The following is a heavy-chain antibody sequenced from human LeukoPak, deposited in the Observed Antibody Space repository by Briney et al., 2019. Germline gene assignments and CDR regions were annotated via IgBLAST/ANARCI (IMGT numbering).Heavy chain of an antibody. J-gene: IGHJ4*02. CDR3: ARVLGGVITTDYYFDY. CDR2: ISAYNGNT. CDR1: GYTFTSYG. Sequence: GASVKVSCKASGYTFTSYGISWVRQAPGQGLEWMGWISAYNGNTNYAQKLQGRVTMTTDTSTSTAYMELRSLRSDDTAVYYCARVLGGVITTDYYFDYWGQGTQVTVSS. V-gene: IGHV1-18*01. D-gene: IGHD3-10*01.